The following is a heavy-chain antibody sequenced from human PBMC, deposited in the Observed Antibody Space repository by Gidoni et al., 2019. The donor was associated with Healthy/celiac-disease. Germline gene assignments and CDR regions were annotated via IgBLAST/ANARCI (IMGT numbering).Heavy chain of an antibody. V-gene: IGHV4-59*01. CDR2: IYYSGST. D-gene: IGHD3-3*01. J-gene: IGHJ3*02. CDR3: ARDGDVDAFDI. Sequence: QVQLQESGPGLVTPSETLSLTCTVSGGSISSYYWSWHRQPPGKGLEWIGYIYYSGSTNYNPSLKSRVTISVETSKNQFSLKLSSVTAADTAVYYCARDGDVDAFDIWGQGTMVTVSS. CDR1: GGSISSYY.